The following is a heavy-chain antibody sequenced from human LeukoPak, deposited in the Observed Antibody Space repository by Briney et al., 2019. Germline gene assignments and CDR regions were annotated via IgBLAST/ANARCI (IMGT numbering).Heavy chain of an antibody. J-gene: IGHJ4*02. CDR3: ARTFSEMATTPVFDY. Sequence: SSETLSLTCTVSGGSISSYYWNWIRQPPGKGLEWIGYIYYSGSTNYNPSLKSRVTISVDTSKNQFSLKLSSVTAADTAVYYCARTFSEMATTPVFDYWGQGTLVTVSS. CDR2: IYYSGST. D-gene: IGHD5-24*01. CDR1: GGSISSYY. V-gene: IGHV4-59*01.